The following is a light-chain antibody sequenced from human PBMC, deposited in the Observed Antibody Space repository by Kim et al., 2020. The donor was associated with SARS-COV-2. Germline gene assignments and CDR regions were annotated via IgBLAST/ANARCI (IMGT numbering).Light chain of an antibody. Sequence: PSSLSASVGDRVTITCQASQGVNQNLNWYQQKPGGAPKLRIYDASNLETGVPPRFSGSGSGTDFAFTINCLQSEDLATYYCQHLGTFGQGTKLEI. CDR3: QHLGT. J-gene: IGKJ2*02. V-gene: IGKV1-33*01. CDR2: DAS. CDR1: QGVNQN.